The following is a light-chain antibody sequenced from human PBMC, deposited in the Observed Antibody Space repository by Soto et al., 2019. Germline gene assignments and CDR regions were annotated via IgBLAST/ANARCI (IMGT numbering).Light chain of an antibody. CDR1: QSVSSSY. V-gene: IGKV3-20*01. CDR2: AAS. Sequence: EIVLTQSPGFLSLSPGERATLSCRASQSVSSSYLAWYQQKPGQAPRLLIYAASNRGTGIPDRFSAGGAKTNYSLTTSSLQQADFAAYYCQQYGNSPPYTFGQGTKLEIK. CDR3: QQYGNSPPYT. J-gene: IGKJ2*01.